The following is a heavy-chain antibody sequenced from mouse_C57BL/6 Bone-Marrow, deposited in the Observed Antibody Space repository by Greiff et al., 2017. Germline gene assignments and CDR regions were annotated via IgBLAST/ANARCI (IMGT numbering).Heavy chain of an antibody. CDR2: INPNNGGT. J-gene: IGHJ1*03. CDR1: GYTFTDYY. Sequence: EVQLQESGPELVKPGASVKISCKASGYTFTDYYMNWVKQSHGKSLEWIGDINPNNGGTSYNQKFKGKATLTVDKSSSTAYMELRSLTSEDSAVYYCARPGYYGSFDVWGTGTTVTVSS. V-gene: IGHV1-26*01. D-gene: IGHD1-1*01. CDR3: ARPGYYGSFDV.